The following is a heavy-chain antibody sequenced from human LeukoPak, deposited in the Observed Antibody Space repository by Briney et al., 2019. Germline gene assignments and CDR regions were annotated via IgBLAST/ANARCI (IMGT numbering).Heavy chain of an antibody. CDR2: ISGSGGST. D-gene: IGHD6-13*01. V-gene: IGHV3-23*01. CDR3: AKDRHFIAAAVHPFDH. J-gene: IGHJ4*02. Sequence: GSLRLSCAASGFTFSSYAMSWVRQAPGKGLQWVSAISGSGGSTYYADSVKGRFTISRDNSKNTLYLQMNSLRVEDTAVYYCAKDRHFIAAAVHPFDHWGQGTLVTVSS. CDR1: GFTFSSYA.